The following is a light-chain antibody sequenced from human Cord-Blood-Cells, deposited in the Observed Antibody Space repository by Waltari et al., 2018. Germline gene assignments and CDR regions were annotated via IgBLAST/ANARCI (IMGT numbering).Light chain of an antibody. CDR3: QQDYSTPHT. CDR2: WAS. V-gene: IGKV4-1*01. CDR1: QSVLYSSNNKNY. Sequence: DIVMTQSPDSLAVSLGERATINCKSSQSVLYSSNNKNYLAWYQQKPGQPPKLLIYWASTGESGVPDRFSGSGSGTDFTLTISSLQAEDVAVYYCQQDYSTPHTFGQGTKLEIK. J-gene: IGKJ2*01.